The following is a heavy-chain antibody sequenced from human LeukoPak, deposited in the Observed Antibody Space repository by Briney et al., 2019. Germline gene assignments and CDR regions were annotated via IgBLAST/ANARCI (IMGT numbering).Heavy chain of an antibody. V-gene: IGHV3-15*01. CDR1: EFTFNNAC. CDR2: IKSKTDGGTT. J-gene: IGHJ4*02. Sequence: GGSLRLSCSASEFTFNNACMSWVRQAPGKGLEWVGRIKSKTDGGTTDYAAPVKGRFTISRDDSKNTLYLQMNSLKTEDTAVYYGTTDLRWELIPDDYCGQGTLVTVSS. CDR3: TTDLRWELIPDDY. D-gene: IGHD1-26*01.